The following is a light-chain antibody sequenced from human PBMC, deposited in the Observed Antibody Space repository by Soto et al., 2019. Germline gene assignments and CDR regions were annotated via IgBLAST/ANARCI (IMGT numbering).Light chain of an antibody. V-gene: IGKV3-15*01. CDR3: QEYNDWRPIT. J-gene: IGKJ4*01. CDR2: GAS. Sequence: IVMTQSPATLSVSPGGRATLSCRASQSISTKLAWYQQKPGQAPRLLIYGASTRAPGIPVRFSGSGSGTEFTLTITSLLSEDFAVSYCQEYNDWRPITFGGGTKVEIK. CDR1: QSISTK.